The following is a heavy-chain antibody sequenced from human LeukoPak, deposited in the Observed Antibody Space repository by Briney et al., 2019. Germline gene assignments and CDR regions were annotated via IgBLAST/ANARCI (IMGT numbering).Heavy chain of an antibody. CDR3: ARDLSYSLEY. D-gene: IGHD3-10*01. CDR2: ITSDGRTT. CDR1: GFTLSSYM. Sequence: GGSLRLSCAASGFTLSSYMMHWVRQAPGKGLVWVSHITSDGRTTRYADSVKGRFTISRDNAKNTLYLQMNSLRAEDTAVYYCARDLSYSLEYWGQGTLVTVSS. J-gene: IGHJ4*02. V-gene: IGHV3-74*01.